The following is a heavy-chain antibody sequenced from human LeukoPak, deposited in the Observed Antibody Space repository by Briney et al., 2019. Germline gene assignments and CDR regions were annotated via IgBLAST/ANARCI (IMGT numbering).Heavy chain of an antibody. J-gene: IGHJ4*02. V-gene: IGHV1-46*01. CDR2: INPSGGT. CDR1: GYTFSIYN. CDR3: AREEYGGNSKNFDY. Sequence: ASVKVSCKASGYTFSIYNMHWVRQAPGQGLEWMGIINPSGGTSYAQKLQGRITMTRDTSTSTLYMELSRLKSEDTAVYYCAREEYGGNSKNFDYWGQGTLVTVSS. D-gene: IGHD4-23*01.